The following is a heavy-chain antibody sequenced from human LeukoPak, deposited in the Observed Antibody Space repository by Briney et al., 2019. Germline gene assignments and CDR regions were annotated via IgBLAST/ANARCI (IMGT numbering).Heavy chain of an antibody. CDR3: ARHKGYYYDSSGYPRYYFDY. J-gene: IGHJ4*02. Sequence: GESLKISCKGPEYSFTSYWIGWVRQMPGKGLEWMGMIYPGDSDTRYSPSFQGQVTISADKSISTAYLQWSSLKASDAAMYYCARHKGYYYDSSGYPRYYFDYWGQGTLVTVSS. V-gene: IGHV5-51*01. CDR2: IYPGDSDT. CDR1: EYSFTSYW. D-gene: IGHD3-22*01.